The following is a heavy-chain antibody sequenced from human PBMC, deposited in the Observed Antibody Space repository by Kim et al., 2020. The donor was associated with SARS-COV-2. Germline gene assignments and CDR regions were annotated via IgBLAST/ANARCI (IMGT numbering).Heavy chain of an antibody. CDR3: ARDNPRGYSYGSFDY. D-gene: IGHD5-18*01. V-gene: IGHV4-59*01. J-gene: IGHJ4*02. Sequence: PSLKSRVTISVDTSKNQFSLKLSSVTAADTAVYYCARDNPRGYSYGSFDYWGQGTLVTVSS.